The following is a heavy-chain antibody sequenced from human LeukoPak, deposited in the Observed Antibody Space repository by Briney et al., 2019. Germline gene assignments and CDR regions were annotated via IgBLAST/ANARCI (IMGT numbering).Heavy chain of an antibody. CDR1: GGSISSGGYY. Sequence: SETLSLTCTVSGGSISSGGYYWSWIRQHPGKGLEWIGYIYYSGSTYYNPSLKSRVTISVDTSKNQFSLKLSSVTAADTAVYYCARYPFCGGDCSDWFDPWGQGTLVTVSS. D-gene: IGHD2-21*02. J-gene: IGHJ5*02. V-gene: IGHV4-31*03. CDR2: IYYSGST. CDR3: ARYPFCGGDCSDWFDP.